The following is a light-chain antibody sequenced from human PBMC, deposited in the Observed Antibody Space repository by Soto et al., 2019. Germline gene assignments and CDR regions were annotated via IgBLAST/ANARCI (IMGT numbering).Light chain of an antibody. CDR3: QQYGSRTYT. V-gene: IGKV3-20*01. CDR2: GAS. CDR1: QSVISSY. J-gene: IGKJ2*01. Sequence: EIVLTQSPGTLSLSPGERATLSCTASQSVISSYLAWYQQKPGQAPRLLIYGASSRATGIPDRFSGSGSGTDFTLTISRLEPEDFAVYYCQQYGSRTYTFGQGTKLEIK.